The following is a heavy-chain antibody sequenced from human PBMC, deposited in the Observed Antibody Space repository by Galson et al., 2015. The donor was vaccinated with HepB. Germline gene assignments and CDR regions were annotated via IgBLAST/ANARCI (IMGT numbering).Heavy chain of an antibody. CDR3: AKEQRYNGSYFDAFYHNGMDA. D-gene: IGHD1-26*01. J-gene: IGHJ6*02. CDR2: ISYDGRNQ. V-gene: IGHV3-30*18. Sequence: SPRLSCAASGFTFSSYGMHWVRQAPGKGLEWVAVISYDGRNQYYAESVKGRFTISRDNSKNTVFLQMNSLRVEDTAVFYCAKEQRYNGSYFDAFYHNGMDAWGQGTTVTVSS. CDR1: GFTFSSYG.